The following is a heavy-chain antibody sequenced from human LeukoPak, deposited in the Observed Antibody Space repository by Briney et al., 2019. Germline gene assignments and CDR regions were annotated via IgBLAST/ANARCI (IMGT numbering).Heavy chain of an antibody. CDR1: GYTFTDYH. CDR3: ARDLLGRSYGGSNYFGMEV. V-gene: IGHV1-2*04. D-gene: IGHD2-15*01. CDR2: INLYTGAA. J-gene: IGHJ6*02. Sequence: ASVNVSCKASGYTFTDYHMHWVRQAPGQGLEWMGCINLYTGAAHYAQKFQDWLSMTRDTSINTVYMELSSLKSDDTAVYYCARDLLGRSYGGSNYFGMEVWGQGTPVTVSS.